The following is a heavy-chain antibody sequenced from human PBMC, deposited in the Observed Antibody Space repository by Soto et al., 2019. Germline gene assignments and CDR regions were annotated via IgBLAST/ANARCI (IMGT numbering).Heavy chain of an antibody. V-gene: IGHV4-34*01. D-gene: IGHD2-15*01. CDR1: GGSFSGYY. CDR3: ARGHCSGGSCHTLWDY. Sequence: SETLSLTCAVYGGSFSGYYWSWIRQPPGKGLEWIGEINHSGSTNYNPSLKSRVTISVDTSKNQFSLKLSSVTAADTAVYYCARGHCSGGSCHTLWDYWGQGTLVTVSS. CDR2: INHSGST. J-gene: IGHJ4*02.